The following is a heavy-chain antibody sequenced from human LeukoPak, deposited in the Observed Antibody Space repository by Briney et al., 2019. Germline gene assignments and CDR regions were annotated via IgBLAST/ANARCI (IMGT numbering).Heavy chain of an antibody. D-gene: IGHD4-17*01. CDR1: GGSTSSYY. Sequence: KPSETLSLTCTISGGSTSSYYWSWIRQPPGKGLEWIGYIHYTGSTNYNPSLKSRVTISVDTSKNQFSLKLSSVTAADTAVYYCARENDYGDYVDYWGQGTLVTVSS. CDR3: ARENDYGDYVDY. CDR2: IHYTGST. J-gene: IGHJ4*02. V-gene: IGHV4-59*12.